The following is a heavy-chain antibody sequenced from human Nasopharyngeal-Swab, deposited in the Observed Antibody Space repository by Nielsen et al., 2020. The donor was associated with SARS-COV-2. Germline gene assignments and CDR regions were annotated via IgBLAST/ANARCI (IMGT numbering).Heavy chain of an antibody. Sequence: GGSLRLSCAASAFPFSSYAMSWVPQAPGKGLEWVSSISSSDGRTYYADPVKGRFTISRDNSKNKLYLQMNSLRVEDTAIYYCTKDLRGGDLLLIFDYWGQGNLVTVSS. CDR3: TKDLRGGDLLLIFDY. CDR1: AFPFSSYA. J-gene: IGHJ4*02. V-gene: IGHV3-23*01. CDR2: ISSSDGRT. D-gene: IGHD1-26*01.